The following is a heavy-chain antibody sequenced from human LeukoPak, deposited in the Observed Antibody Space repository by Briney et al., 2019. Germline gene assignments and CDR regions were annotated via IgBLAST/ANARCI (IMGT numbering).Heavy chain of an antibody. Sequence: GGSLRLSCAASGFPFSSYWMSWVRQAPGKGLEWVANIRHDGGETYYVDSLRGRFTISRDNAKNSLYLQLNSLRAEDTALYYCARDNPPDYWGQGTLVTVSS. J-gene: IGHJ4*02. V-gene: IGHV3-7*03. CDR2: IRHDGGET. CDR1: GFPFSSYW. CDR3: ARDNPPDY.